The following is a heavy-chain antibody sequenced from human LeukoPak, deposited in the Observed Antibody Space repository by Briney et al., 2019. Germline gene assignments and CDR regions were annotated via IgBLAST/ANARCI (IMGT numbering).Heavy chain of an antibody. V-gene: IGHV3-30*02. D-gene: IGHD3-10*01. Sequence: PGGSLRLSCAASGFSFNTYAMHWVRQAPGKGLEWVAFIPYEGSNKYYADSVKGRFAISRDNSKNTLYLQMNSLRAEDTAVYYCAKTVNLWFGELLGWFDPWGQGTLVTVSS. J-gene: IGHJ5*02. CDR3: AKTVNLWFGELLGWFDP. CDR2: IPYEGSNK. CDR1: GFSFNTYA.